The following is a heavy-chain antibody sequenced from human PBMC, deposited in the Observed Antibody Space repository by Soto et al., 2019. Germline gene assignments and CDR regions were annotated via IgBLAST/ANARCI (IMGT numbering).Heavy chain of an antibody. Sequence: QVQVVQSGAEVKKPGSSVKVSCKASGTTFSNYAISWVRQAPGQGLEWMGGIIPIFGTTNSPQKVQGRLKITADESTSTVYMELSSLTSEDTAVYYCVARRDCSGGSCPDYFDYWGQGTLVTVSS. J-gene: IGHJ4*02. CDR1: GTTFSNYA. CDR2: IIPIFGTT. V-gene: IGHV1-69*01. CDR3: VARRDCSGGSCPDYFDY. D-gene: IGHD2-15*01.